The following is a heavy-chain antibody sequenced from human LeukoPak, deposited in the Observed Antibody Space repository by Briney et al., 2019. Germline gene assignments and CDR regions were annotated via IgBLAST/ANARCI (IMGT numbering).Heavy chain of an antibody. CDR3: ASNLYGSGNYFAY. D-gene: IGHD3-10*01. Sequence: SETLSLTCAVYGGSFSGYYWSWIRQPPGKGLEWIGEINHSGSTNYNPSLKSRVTISVDTSKNQFSLELSSVTAADTAFYYCASNLYGSGNYFAYWGQGTLVTVSS. CDR1: GGSFSGYY. V-gene: IGHV4-34*01. J-gene: IGHJ4*02. CDR2: INHSGST.